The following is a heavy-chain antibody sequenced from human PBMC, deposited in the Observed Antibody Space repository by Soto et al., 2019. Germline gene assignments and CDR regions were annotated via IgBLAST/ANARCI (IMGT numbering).Heavy chain of an antibody. V-gene: IGHV3-49*04. CDR1: GFTFGDYA. D-gene: IGHD3-22*01. Sequence: PGGSVRLSCTASGFTFGDYAMSWVRQAPGKGLEWVGFIRSKAYGGTTEYAASVKGRFTISRDDSKSIAYLQMNSLKTEDTAVYYCTRGGDYDSSGSDYWGQGTLVTVSS. CDR3: TRGGDYDSSGSDY. CDR2: IRSKAYGGTT. J-gene: IGHJ4*02.